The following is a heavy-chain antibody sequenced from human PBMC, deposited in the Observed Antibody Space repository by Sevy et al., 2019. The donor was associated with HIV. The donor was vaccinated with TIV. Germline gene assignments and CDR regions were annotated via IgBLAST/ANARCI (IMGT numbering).Heavy chain of an antibody. CDR3: ARDYGTY. Sequence: GGSLRLSCAASGFTVSSNYMSWVRQAPGRGLEWVSVIYSDGNTYYADSVKGRFTVSRDNSKNTLYLQMNSLRAEDTAVYYCARDYGTYWGQGTLVTVSS. D-gene: IGHD1-1*01. CDR2: IYSDGNT. J-gene: IGHJ4*02. V-gene: IGHV3-53*01. CDR1: GFTVSSNY.